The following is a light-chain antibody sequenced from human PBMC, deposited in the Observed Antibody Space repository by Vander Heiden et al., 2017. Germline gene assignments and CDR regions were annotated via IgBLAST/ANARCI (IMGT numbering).Light chain of an antibody. J-gene: IGLJ3*02. CDR2: DVS. CDR1: YSDVGGYKY. Sequence: QSALTQPASVSGSPGESITISCTGTYSDVGGYKYVSWYQQQHPGKAPKLLIYDVSNRPAGVSNRFSGSKSGNTASLTISGLQADDEAYYYCHSYTSSSTLVFGGGTKLTVL. CDR3: HSYTSSSTLV. V-gene: IGLV2-14*03.